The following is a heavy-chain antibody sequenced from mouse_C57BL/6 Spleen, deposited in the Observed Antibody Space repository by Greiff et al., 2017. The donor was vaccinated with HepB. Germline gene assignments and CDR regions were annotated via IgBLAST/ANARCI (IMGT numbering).Heavy chain of an antibody. CDR2: IDPSDSYT. V-gene: IGHV1-59*01. CDR1: GYTFTSYW. D-gene: IGHD1-1*01. CDR3: ARRGYYYGSSRHWYFDV. J-gene: IGHJ1*03. Sequence: QVQLQQPGAELVRPGTSVKLSCKASGYTFTSYWMHWVKQRPGQGLEWIGVIDPSDSYTNYNQKFKGKATLTVDTSSSTAYMQLSSLTSEDSAVYYCARRGYYYGSSRHWYFDVWGTGTTVTVSS.